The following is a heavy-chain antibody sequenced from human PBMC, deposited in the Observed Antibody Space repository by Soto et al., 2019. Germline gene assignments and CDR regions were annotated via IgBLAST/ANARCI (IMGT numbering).Heavy chain of an antibody. V-gene: IGHV3-48*04. J-gene: IGHJ5*02. CDR1: GFTFSNYA. D-gene: IGHD3-10*01. CDR3: ARTYGTGSLNWFDP. CDR2: ISSGSGNI. Sequence: GGSLRLSCAASGFTFSNYAMHWVRQAPGKGLEWVSYISSGSGNILYADSVKGRFTISRDNAKNSLYLQMNSLRAEDTAVYYCARTYGTGSLNWFDPWGQGTLVTVSS.